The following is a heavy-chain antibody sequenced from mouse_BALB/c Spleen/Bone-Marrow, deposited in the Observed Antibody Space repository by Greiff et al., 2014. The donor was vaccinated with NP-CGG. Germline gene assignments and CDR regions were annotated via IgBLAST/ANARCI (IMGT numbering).Heavy chain of an antibody. D-gene: IGHD1-1*01. CDR3: TRSYGSSYEYYFDY. J-gene: IGHJ2*01. V-gene: IGHV1-69*02. CDR2: IYPSDSYT. Sequence: VQLQQSGAELVWPGASVKLSCKASGYTFTSYWINWVKQRPGQGLEWIGNIYPSDSYTNYNQKFKDKATLTVDKSSSTAYMQLSSPTSEDSAVYYCTRSYGSSYEYYFDYWGQGTTLTVSS. CDR1: GYTFTSYW.